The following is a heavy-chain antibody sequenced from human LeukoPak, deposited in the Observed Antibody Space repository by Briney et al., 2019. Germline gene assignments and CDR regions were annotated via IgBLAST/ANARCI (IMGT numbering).Heavy chain of an antibody. Sequence: LLGGSLRLSCAASGFTFSSYAMSWVRQAPGKGPEWVSAISGSGGSTYYADSVKGRFTISRDNSKNTLYLQMNSLRAENTAVYYCASPTGISLIDYWGQGTLVTVSS. J-gene: IGHJ4*02. CDR3: ASPTGISLIDY. CDR2: ISGSGGST. V-gene: IGHV3-23*01. CDR1: GFTFSSYA.